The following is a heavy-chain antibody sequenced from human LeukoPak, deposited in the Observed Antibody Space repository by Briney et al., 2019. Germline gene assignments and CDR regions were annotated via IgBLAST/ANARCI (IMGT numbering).Heavy chain of an antibody. J-gene: IGHJ4*02. V-gene: IGHV3-30*02. CDR3: AKSYRSMEVTAISPKFDY. Sequence: GGSLRLSCAASGFAASGFTFSTFGMHWVRQAPGKGLEWAAFIRYDGSNKYYADSVKGRFTISRDDSKNTLYLQMNSLRAEDTAVYYCAKSYRSMEVTAISPKFDYWGQGTLVTVSS. CDR1: GFTFSTFG. CDR2: IRYDGSNK. D-gene: IGHD2-21*02.